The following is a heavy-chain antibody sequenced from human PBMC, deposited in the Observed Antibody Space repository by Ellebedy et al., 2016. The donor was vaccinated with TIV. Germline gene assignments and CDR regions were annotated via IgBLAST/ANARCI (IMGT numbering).Heavy chain of an antibody. Sequence: GGSLRLSCATSGFSFRGYWMTWVRQAPGKGLEWVANIRQDGSDMYYVDSVKGRFTISRDNAKNSLYLLMNSLSAEDTGVYYCATDGSYGDYRSPTHAFEIWGQGTMVTVSS. J-gene: IGHJ3*02. D-gene: IGHD4-17*01. V-gene: IGHV3-7*01. CDR2: IRQDGSDM. CDR1: GFSFRGYW. CDR3: ATDGSYGDYRSPTHAFEI.